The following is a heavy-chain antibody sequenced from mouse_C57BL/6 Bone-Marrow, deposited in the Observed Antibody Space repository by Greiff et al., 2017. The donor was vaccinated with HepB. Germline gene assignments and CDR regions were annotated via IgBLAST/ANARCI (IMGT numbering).Heavy chain of an antibody. V-gene: IGHV1-81*01. CDR3: AHYYGSPRFDY. Sequence: LQESGAELARPGASVKLSCKASGYTFTSYGISWVKQRTGQGLEWIGEIYPRSGNTYYNEKFKGKATLTADKSSSTAYMELRSLTSEASAVYFCAHYYGSPRFDYWGKGTTLTVSS. D-gene: IGHD1-1*01. J-gene: IGHJ2*01. CDR1: GYTFTSYG. CDR2: IYPRSGNT.